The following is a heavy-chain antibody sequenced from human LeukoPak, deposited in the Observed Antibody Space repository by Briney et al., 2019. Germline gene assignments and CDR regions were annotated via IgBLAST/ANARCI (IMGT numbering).Heavy chain of an antibody. V-gene: IGHV3-30*04. D-gene: IGHD1-26*01. Sequence: GRSLRLSCAASRFTFSSYAMHWVRQAPGKGLEWVAVISYDGSNKYYADSVKGRFTISRDNSKNTLYLQMNSLRAEDTAVYYCARARGALLDAFDIWGQGTMVTVSS. J-gene: IGHJ3*02. CDR2: ISYDGSNK. CDR1: RFTFSSYA. CDR3: ARARGALLDAFDI.